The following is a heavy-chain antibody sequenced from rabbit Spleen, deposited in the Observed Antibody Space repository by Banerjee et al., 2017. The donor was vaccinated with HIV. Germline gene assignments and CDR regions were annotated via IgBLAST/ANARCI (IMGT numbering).Heavy chain of an antibody. Sequence: QEQLVESGGGLVQPGGSLKLSCKASGFDFSSYGVSWVRHGPGKGVEWIGYIDPVFSIPNYATWVNGRFPISSHNAQNTLYLQLNSLTVADTATYFCARDTSSSFSSYGMDLWGQGTLVTVS. CDR1: GFDFSSYG. J-gene: IGHJ6*01. CDR2: IDPVFSIP. CDR3: ARDTSSSFSSYGMDL. D-gene: IGHD1-1*01. V-gene: IGHV1S47*01.